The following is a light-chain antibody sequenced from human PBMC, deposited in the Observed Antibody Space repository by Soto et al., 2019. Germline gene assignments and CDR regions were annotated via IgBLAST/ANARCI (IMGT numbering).Light chain of an antibody. Sequence: DIVMTQSPATLSVSPGERATLSCRASQSVSNNVVWYQQKPGQAPRVVIYAASMRATGIPARFSGRGSGTDFTLTISSLQSEDFALYYCQHYNDWPPLTFGQGTKVEIK. V-gene: IGKV3-15*01. CDR1: QSVSNN. J-gene: IGKJ1*01. CDR2: AAS. CDR3: QHYNDWPPLT.